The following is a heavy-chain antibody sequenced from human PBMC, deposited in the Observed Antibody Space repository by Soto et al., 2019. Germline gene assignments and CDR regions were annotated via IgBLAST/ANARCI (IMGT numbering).Heavy chain of an antibody. CDR1: GGTFSSYA. Sequence: QVQLVQSGAEVKKPGSSVKVSCKASGGTFSSYAISWVRQAPGQGLEWMGGIIPIFGTANYARKFQGRVTITADESTSTAYMELSSLRSEDTAVYYCARARTTYYYDSSGPYYFDYWGQGTLVTVSS. J-gene: IGHJ4*02. CDR3: ARARTTYYYDSSGPYYFDY. CDR2: IIPIFGTA. V-gene: IGHV1-69*01. D-gene: IGHD3-22*01.